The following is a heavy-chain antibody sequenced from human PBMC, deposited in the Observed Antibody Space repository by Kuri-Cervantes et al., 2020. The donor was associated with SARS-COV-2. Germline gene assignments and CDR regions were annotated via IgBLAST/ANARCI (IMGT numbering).Heavy chain of an antibody. V-gene: IGHV4-34*01. CDR2: VNHRGDT. CDR1: GEAFSGYY. J-gene: IGHJ5*02. D-gene: IGHD5-18*01. CDR3: ARLGGYRSGYNWFDP. Sequence: SETLSLTCAFYGEAFSGYYWTWIRQSPGKGLEWIGEVNHRGDTNYNPSLRSRVTISVDPSKAQFSLNLISVTAADTAVYYCARLGGYRSGYNWFDPWGQGTLVTVSS.